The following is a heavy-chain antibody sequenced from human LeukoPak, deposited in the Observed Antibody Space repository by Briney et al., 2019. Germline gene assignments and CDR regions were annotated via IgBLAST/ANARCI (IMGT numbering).Heavy chain of an antibody. D-gene: IGHD5-18*01. Sequence: SSETLSLTCTVSGGSITSGGYYWGWIRQPPGKGLEWIGSVYYSGSIHYNPSLKSRVTISADTSKNQISLKLSSVTAADTAMYYCARLRGYSYAGDYWGQGSLVTVSS. J-gene: IGHJ4*02. CDR3: ARLRGYSYAGDY. CDR2: VYYSGSI. CDR1: GGSITSGGYY. V-gene: IGHV4-39*07.